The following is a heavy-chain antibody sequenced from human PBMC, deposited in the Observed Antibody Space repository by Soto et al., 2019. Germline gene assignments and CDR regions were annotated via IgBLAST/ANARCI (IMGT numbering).Heavy chain of an antibody. CDR1: GYSFTAFY. J-gene: IGHJ6*03. D-gene: IGHD2-21*01. Sequence: QVQLVQSGAEVEKPGASVKVSCKAAGYSFTAFYIHWVRQARGQGFEWLGWINPNSGGTYYSQKFRARVTMTMYTSINPAYMELTGLSSDATAFYYCARANSIRPYCYNLYVWGQGTTVTVSS. CDR3: ARANSIRPYCYNLYV. CDR2: INPNSGGT. V-gene: IGHV1-2*02.